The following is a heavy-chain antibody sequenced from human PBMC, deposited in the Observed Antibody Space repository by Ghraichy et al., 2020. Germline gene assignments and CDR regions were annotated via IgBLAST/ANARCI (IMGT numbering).Heavy chain of an antibody. Sequence: GGSLRLSGAASGFSFSTSSRNWVRQAPGKGLEWVSCISTRSSYKYYADSVKGRFTISRDNANNSLYLQMDSLRPEDTAVYYCARDEWLALDYWGQGTLVTVSS. CDR2: ISTRSSYK. CDR3: ARDEWLALDY. CDR1: GFSFSTSS. J-gene: IGHJ4*02. V-gene: IGHV3-21*01. D-gene: IGHD6-19*01.